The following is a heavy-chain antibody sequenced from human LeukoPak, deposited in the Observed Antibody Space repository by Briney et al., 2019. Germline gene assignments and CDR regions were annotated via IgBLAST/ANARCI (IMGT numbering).Heavy chain of an antibody. V-gene: IGHV1-2*06. CDR2: INPNSGGT. CDR1: GYTFAGYY. CDR3: ARGYCSGGSCYRRTPFDY. D-gene: IGHD2-15*01. Sequence: GASVKVSCKAAGYTFAGYYMCWVRQAPGQGLEWMGRINPNSGGTNYAQKFQGRVTMTRDTSISTAYMDLSRLRSDDTALYSCARGYCSGGSCYRRTPFDYWGQGTLVTVSS. J-gene: IGHJ4*02.